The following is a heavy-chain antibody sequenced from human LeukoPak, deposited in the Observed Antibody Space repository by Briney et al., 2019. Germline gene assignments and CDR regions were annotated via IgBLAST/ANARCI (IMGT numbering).Heavy chain of an antibody. CDR1: GGTFSSYA. CDR3: ARDRQVDPPVAFDI. J-gene: IGHJ3*02. D-gene: IGHD1-26*01. CDR2: IIPILGTA. Sequence: SVRVSCKASGGTFSSYAISWVRQAPGQGLEWMGGIIPILGTANYAQKFQGRVTITADKSTSTAYMELSSLRSEDTAVYYCARDRQVDPPVAFDIWGQGTMVTVSS. V-gene: IGHV1-69*06.